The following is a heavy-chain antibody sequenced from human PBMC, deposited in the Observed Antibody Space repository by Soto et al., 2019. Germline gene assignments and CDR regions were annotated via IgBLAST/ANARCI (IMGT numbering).Heavy chain of an antibody. D-gene: IGHD3-22*01. CDR3: ARDRGNYYDSSGYSYYYYYGMDV. V-gene: IGHV3-33*01. J-gene: IGHJ6*02. CDR2: IWYDGSNK. CDR1: GFTFSSYG. Sequence: GGSLRLSCAASGFTFSSYGMHWVRQAPGKGLEWVAVIWYDGSNKYYADSVKGRFTISRDNSKNTLYLQMNSLRAEDTAVYYCARDRGNYYDSSGYSYYYYYGMDVWGQGTTVTVSS.